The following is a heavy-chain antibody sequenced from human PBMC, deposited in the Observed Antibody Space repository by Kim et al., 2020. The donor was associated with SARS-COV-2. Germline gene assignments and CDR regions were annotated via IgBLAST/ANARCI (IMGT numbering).Heavy chain of an antibody. Sequence: ASVKVSCKASGYTFTNYAINWVRQAPGQGLEWMGWINANTGNPTYAQGFTGRFVFTLDTSVSTAYLQISSLKAEDTAVYYCARYYHLYGMDVWGRGTTVIVPS. D-gene: IGHD3-3*01. J-gene: IGHJ6*01. CDR3: ARYYHLYGMDV. V-gene: IGHV7-4-1*02. CDR1: GYTFTNYA. CDR2: INANTGNP.